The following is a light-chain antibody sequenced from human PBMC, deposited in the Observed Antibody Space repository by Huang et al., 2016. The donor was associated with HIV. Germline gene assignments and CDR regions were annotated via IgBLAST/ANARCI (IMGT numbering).Light chain of an antibody. V-gene: IGKV3-20*01. CDR2: GPS. Sequence: VLTQSPGTLSLSPGERAALSCRASQNITNNFLAWYQQKSAQAPRLLIYGPSSRAIGIPDSVSGSGSGTDFTLSISRLEPQDSALYYCQQYLTSPLTFGGGTTLEIK. CDR3: QQYLTSPLT. CDR1: QNITNNF. J-gene: IGKJ4*01.